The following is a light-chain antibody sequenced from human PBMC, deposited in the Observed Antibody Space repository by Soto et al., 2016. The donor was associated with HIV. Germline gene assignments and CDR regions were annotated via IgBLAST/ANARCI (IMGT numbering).Light chain of an antibody. CDR2: DDT. Sequence: SYELTQSPSVSVAPGKTARIACGGNNIGSKSVHWYQQKPGQAPVLVVYDDTDRPSGIPERFSGSNSGNSATLTISRVEAGDEADYYCQVWDSSTNHVVFGGGTKLTVL. V-gene: IGLV3-21*03. CDR3: QVWDSSTNHVV. CDR1: NIGSKS. J-gene: IGLJ2*01.